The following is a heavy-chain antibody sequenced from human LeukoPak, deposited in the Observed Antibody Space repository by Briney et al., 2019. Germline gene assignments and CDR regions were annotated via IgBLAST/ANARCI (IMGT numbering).Heavy chain of an antibody. CDR1: GGTFSSYA. Sequence: SVKVSCKASGGTFSSYAISWVRQVPGQGLGWMGRIIPIFGTANYAQKFQGRVTITTDESTSTAYMELSSLRSEDTAVYYCARAEVEMAPRYWGQGTLVTVSS. J-gene: IGHJ4*02. D-gene: IGHD5-24*01. V-gene: IGHV1-69*05. CDR3: ARAEVEMAPRY. CDR2: IIPIFGTA.